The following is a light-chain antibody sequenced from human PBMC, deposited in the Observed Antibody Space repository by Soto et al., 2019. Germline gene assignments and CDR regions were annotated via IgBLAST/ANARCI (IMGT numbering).Light chain of an antibody. CDR1: QSLKNSY. J-gene: IGKJ1*01. CDR2: GVS. Sequence: EIVLTQSPGTLSLSPGERATLSCRASQSLKNSYLAWYQQKPGQSPRLVIYGVSNRATGIPNRFSGGGFGTDFTLTISRLEPEDFAVYYCEQYDGSPRTFGQGTTVEIK. CDR3: EQYDGSPRT. V-gene: IGKV3-20*01.